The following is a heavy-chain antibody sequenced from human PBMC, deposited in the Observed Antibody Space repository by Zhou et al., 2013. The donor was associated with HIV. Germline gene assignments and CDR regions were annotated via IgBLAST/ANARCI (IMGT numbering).Heavy chain of an antibody. J-gene: IGHJ4*02. Sequence: QVQLVQSGAEVKKPGSSVKVSCKASGGTFSSYAISWVRQAPGQGLEWMGRIIPILGIANYAQKFQGRVTITADKSTSTAYMELSSLRSEDTAVYYCAREGLAYCGGDCYYDYWGQGTLVTVSS. CDR1: GGTFSSYA. CDR2: IIPILGIA. D-gene: IGHD2-21*01. V-gene: IGHV1-69*04. CDR3: AREGLAYCGGDCYYDY.